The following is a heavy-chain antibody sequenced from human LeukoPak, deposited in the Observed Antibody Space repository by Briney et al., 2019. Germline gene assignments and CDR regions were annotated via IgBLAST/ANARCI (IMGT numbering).Heavy chain of an antibody. D-gene: IGHD6-13*01. CDR1: GYTFTGYY. CDR2: INPNSGGT. CDR3: ATSSSWYRIGFDP. V-gene: IGHV1-2*02. Sequence: ASVKVSCKASGYTFTGYYMHWVRQAPGQGLEWMGWINPNSGGTNYAQKFQGRVTMTRDTSISTAYMELSRLRSDDTAVYYCATSSSWYRIGFDPWGQGTLVTVSS. J-gene: IGHJ5*02.